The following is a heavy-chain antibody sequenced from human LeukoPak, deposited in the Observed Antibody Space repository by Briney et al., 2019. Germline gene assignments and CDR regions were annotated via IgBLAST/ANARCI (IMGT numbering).Heavy chain of an antibody. CDR1: GGSISSYY. D-gene: IGHD3-22*01. V-gene: IGHV4-59*08. CDR3: ARVESSSGY. J-gene: IGHJ4*02. CDR2: IYYSGST. Sequence: SETLSLTCTVSGGSISSYYWSWTRQPPGKGLEWIGYIYYSGSTNYNPSLKSRVTISVDTSKNQFSLKLSSVTAADTAVYYCARVESSSGYWGQGTLVTVSS.